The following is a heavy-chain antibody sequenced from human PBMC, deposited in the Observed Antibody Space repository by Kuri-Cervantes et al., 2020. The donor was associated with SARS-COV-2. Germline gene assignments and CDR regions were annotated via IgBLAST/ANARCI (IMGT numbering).Heavy chain of an antibody. D-gene: IGHD6-19*01. Sequence: ASVKVSCKASGYTFTSYDISWVRQAPGQGLEWMGWISAYNVNTNYAQKLQGRVTMTTNTSTSTAYMELRSLRSDDTAVYYCARSPLTRRYSIGWIERYYYCYYMDVWGRGTTVTVSS. V-gene: IGHV1-18*01. CDR3: ARSPLTRRYSIGWIERYYYCYYMDV. J-gene: IGHJ6*03. CDR1: GYTFTSYD. CDR2: ISAYNVNT.